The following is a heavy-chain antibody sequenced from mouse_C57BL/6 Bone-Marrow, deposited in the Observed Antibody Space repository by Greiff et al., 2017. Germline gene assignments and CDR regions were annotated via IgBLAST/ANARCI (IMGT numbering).Heavy chain of an antibody. D-gene: IGHD2-3*01. Sequence: VQLQESGPGLVAPSQSLSITCTVSGFSLTSYGVHWVRQPPGKGLEWLVVIWSDGSTTYNSALKSRLSSSKDNSKSQVFLKMNSLQTDDTAMYYCDRQVGWLLRDYYAMDYWGQGTSGTVSS. J-gene: IGHJ4*01. CDR3: DRQVGWLLRDYYAMDY. CDR2: IWSDGST. V-gene: IGHV2-6-1*01. CDR1: GFSLTSYG.